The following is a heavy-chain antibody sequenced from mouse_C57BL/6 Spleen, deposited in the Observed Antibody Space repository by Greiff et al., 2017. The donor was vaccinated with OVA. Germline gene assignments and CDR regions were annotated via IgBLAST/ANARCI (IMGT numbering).Heavy chain of an antibody. D-gene: IGHD2-4*01. CDR2: IHPNSGST. Sequence: LQQPGAELVKPGASVKLSCKASGYPFTSYWMHWVKQRPGQGLVWIGMIHPNSGSTHYNETFKCKATLTLDKSSSTAYMQLSSLTSEDSAVYYCARGDYGVSFSYWGQGTLVTVSA. V-gene: IGHV1-64*01. CDR3: ARGDYGVSFSY. CDR1: GYPFTSYW. J-gene: IGHJ3*01.